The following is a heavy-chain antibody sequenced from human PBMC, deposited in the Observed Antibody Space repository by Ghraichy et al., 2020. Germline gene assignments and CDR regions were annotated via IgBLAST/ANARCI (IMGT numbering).Heavy chain of an antibody. Sequence: SETLSLTCAVYGGSFSGYYWSWIRQPPGKGLEWIGENNHSGSTNYNPFLKSRVTISVDTSKNQFSLKLSSVTAADTAVYYCAETTYYYDSSGYSDSFDIWGQGTMVTVSS. CDR1: GGSFSGYY. CDR3: AETTYYYDSSGYSDSFDI. J-gene: IGHJ3*02. D-gene: IGHD3-22*01. V-gene: IGHV4-34*01. CDR2: NNHSGST.